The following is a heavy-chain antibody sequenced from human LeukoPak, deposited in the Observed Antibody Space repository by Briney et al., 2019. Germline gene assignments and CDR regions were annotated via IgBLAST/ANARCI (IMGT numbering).Heavy chain of an antibody. V-gene: IGHV3-7*05. Sequence: TGGSLRLSCAASGFTFSSYSMNWVRQAPGKGLDWMANIKDDGRETYYVDSVKGRFTPSRDNVNNLLFLQITSLRAEDTALYYCARGHYAMDVWGQGTSVTVSS. D-gene: IGHD3-16*01. CDR3: ARGHYAMDV. CDR1: GFTFSSYS. J-gene: IGHJ6*02. CDR2: IKDDGRET.